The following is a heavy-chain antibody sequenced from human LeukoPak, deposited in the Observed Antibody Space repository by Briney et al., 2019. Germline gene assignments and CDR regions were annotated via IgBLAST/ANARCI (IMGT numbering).Heavy chain of an antibody. CDR2: IYPGDSDT. J-gene: IGHJ3*02. V-gene: IGHV5-51*01. D-gene: IGHD2-2*01. CDR3: ARRVGYCSSTSCYRAFDI. CDR1: GYSFTSYW. Sequence: GESLKISCKGSGYSFTSYWIGWVRQMPGKGLEWMGIIYPGDSDTRYGPSFQGQVTISADKSISTAYLQWSSLKASGTAMYYCARRVGYCSSTSCYRAFDIWGQGTMVTVSS.